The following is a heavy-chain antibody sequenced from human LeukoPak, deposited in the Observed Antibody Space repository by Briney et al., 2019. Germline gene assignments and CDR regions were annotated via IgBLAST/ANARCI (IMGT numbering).Heavy chain of an antibody. CDR3: AKGAVPAANLESFDY. CDR2: ISWNSGSI. J-gene: IGHJ4*02. D-gene: IGHD2-2*01. V-gene: IGHV3-9*02. CDR1: GFTSDDYA. Sequence: GGSLRLSCAASGFTSDDYAMHWVRQAPGKGLEWVSGISWNSGSIGYADSVKGRFTISRDNAKNSLYLQMNSLRAEDTALYYCAKGAVPAANLESFDYWGQGTLVTVSS.